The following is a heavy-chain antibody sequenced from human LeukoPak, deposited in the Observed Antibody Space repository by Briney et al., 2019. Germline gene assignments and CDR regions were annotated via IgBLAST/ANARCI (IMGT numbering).Heavy chain of an antibody. J-gene: IGHJ4*02. Sequence: GGSLRLSCAASGFTFSSYAMSWVRQAPGKWLEWVSAISGSGGSTYYADSVKGRFTISRDNSKNTLYLQMNSLRAEDTAVYYCARQVVAATTAFGYWGQGTLVTVSS. CDR1: GFTFSSYA. V-gene: IGHV3-23*01. D-gene: IGHD2-15*01. CDR3: ARQVVAATTAFGY. CDR2: ISGSGGST.